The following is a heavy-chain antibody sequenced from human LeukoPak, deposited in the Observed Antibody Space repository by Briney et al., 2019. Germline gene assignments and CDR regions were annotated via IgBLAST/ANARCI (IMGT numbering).Heavy chain of an antibody. D-gene: IGHD1-26*01. CDR1: GGSISSSSYY. Sequence: SETLSLTCTVSGGSISSSSYYWGWIRQPPGKGLEWIGSIYYSGSTYYNPSLKSRVTISVDTSKNQFSLKLSSVTAADTTVYYCARDHPETVSGSYLGFDYWGQGTLVTVSS. CDR3: ARDHPETVSGSYLGFDY. J-gene: IGHJ4*02. V-gene: IGHV4-39*07. CDR2: IYYSGST.